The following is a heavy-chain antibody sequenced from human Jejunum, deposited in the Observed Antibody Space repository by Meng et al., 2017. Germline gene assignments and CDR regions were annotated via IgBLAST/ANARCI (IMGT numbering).Heavy chain of an antibody. CDR1: GDSFNSPDYY. J-gene: IGHJ4*02. V-gene: IGHV4-30-4*01. CDR3: ARSPYSGSALPFFDY. CDR2: IYYSGST. Sequence: QVQLQVSGAGLVKPSPTLSLTCTVSGDSFNSPDYYWSWIRQPPEKGLEWIGYIYYSGSTYYNPSLKSRVSISGDTSNKQFSLKLTSVTAADTAVYYCARSPYSGSALPFFDYWGQGSLVTVSS. D-gene: IGHD1-26*01.